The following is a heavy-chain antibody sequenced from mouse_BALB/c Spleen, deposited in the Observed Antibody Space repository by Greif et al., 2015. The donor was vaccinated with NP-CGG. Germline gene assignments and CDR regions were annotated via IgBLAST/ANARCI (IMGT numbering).Heavy chain of an antibody. CDR3: ARGNFYSMDY. CDR2: INPSTGYT. J-gene: IGHJ4*01. D-gene: IGHD2-1*01. V-gene: IGHV1-7*01. CDR1: GYTFTNFW. Sequence: VHLVESGAELAKPGASVKMSCKASGYTFTNFWMHWVKQRPGQGLEWIGYINPSTGYTEYSQRFKDKATLTADKSSSTAYMQLSSLTSEDSAVYYCARGNFYSMDYWGQGTSVTVSS.